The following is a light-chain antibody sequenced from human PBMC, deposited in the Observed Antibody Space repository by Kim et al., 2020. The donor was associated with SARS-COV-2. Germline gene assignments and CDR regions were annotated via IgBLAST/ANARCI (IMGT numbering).Light chain of an antibody. CDR1: QSIANY. J-gene: IGKJ1*01. V-gene: IGKV1-39*01. Sequence: ASVGDRVTITCRASQSIANYLNWYQQRPGKAPNLLIYAASSLQSGVPSRFSGSGSGTDFTLTISSLQPEDFATYYCQQSFITPRAFGQGTKVDIK. CDR2: AAS. CDR3: QQSFITPRA.